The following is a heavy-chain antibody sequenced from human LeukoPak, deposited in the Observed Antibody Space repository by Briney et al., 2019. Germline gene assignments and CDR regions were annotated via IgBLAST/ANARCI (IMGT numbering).Heavy chain of an antibody. Sequence: SETLSLTCTASGYSISSGYYWGWIRQPPGKGLEWIGSIYHSGSTYYNPSLKSRVTISVDTSKNQFSLKLSSVTAADTAVYYCARVPYYYGSGTSYYYYMDVWGKGTTVTVSS. CDR3: ARVPYYYGSGTSYYYYMDV. J-gene: IGHJ6*03. CDR1: GYSISSGYY. V-gene: IGHV4-38-2*02. CDR2: IYHSGST. D-gene: IGHD3-10*01.